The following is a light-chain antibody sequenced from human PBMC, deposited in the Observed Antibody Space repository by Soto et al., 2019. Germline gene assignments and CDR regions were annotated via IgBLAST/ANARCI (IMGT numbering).Light chain of an antibody. CDR1: QSLGGN. Sequence: EIVMTQSPATLAVSPGDTATLSCRASQSLGGNLAWYQQKPGQAPRLLIYDSSTRTTGIPARFSGSGSGTDFTLTISRLEPEDFAVYYCQQYGSSIQTFGQGTKVDIK. J-gene: IGKJ1*01. CDR3: QQYGSSIQT. V-gene: IGKV3-15*01. CDR2: DSS.